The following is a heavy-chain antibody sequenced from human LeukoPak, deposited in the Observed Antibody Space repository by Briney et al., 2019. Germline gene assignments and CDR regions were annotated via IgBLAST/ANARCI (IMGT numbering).Heavy chain of an antibody. D-gene: IGHD3-10*01. V-gene: IGHV3-30*18. CDR2: ISYDGSNK. CDR1: GFTFSSYG. J-gene: IGHJ3*02. CDR3: AKDFLRITMVRGVIMTSAFDI. Sequence: PGRSLRLSCAASGFTFSSYGMHWVRQAPGKGLEWVAVISYDGSNKYYADSVKGRFTISRDNSKNTLYLQMNSLRAEDTAVYYCAKDFLRITMVRGVIMTSAFDIWGQGTMVTVSS.